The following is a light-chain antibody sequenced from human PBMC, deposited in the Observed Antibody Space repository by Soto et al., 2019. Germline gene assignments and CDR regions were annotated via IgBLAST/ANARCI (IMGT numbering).Light chain of an antibody. CDR3: QQRSNWPT. J-gene: IGKJ1*01. V-gene: IGKV3-11*01. Sequence: IVLTQSPATLSLSPGERATLSCRASQSVSSYLAWYQQKRGQAPRRLIYDASNRATGIPARFSGSEYETDFTLTISSLEPEDFAVYYCQQRSNWPTFGQGTKVDIK. CDR1: QSVSSY. CDR2: DAS.